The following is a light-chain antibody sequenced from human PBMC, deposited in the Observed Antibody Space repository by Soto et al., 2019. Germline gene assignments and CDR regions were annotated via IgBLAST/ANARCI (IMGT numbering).Light chain of an antibody. Sequence: EIVMTQSPATLSVSPGERATLSCRASQRVSRNLAWYQQKPGQAPRLLIYDASTRATGIPDRFSGSGSETDFTLTISSLEPEDFAVYYCQQRANWPITFGQGTRLEIK. V-gene: IGKV3-15*01. CDR3: QQRANWPIT. CDR1: QRVSRN. J-gene: IGKJ5*01. CDR2: DAS.